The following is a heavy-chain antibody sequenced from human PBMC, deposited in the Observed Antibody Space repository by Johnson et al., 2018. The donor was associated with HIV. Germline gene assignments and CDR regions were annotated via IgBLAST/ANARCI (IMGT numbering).Heavy chain of an antibody. CDR3: ARAQYYYEITDWAGAFDI. CDR2: ISGDGGGT. V-gene: IGHV3-43D*03. CDR1: GFTFDDYA. D-gene: IGHD3-22*01. Sequence: VQLVESGGVVVQPGGSLRLSCAASGFTFDDYAMHWVRQAPGKGLEWVSLISGDGGGTYYADSLKGRFTISRDNSKNSLYLQMNSLRAEDTALYYCARAQYYYEITDWAGAFDIWGQGTMVTVSS. J-gene: IGHJ3*02.